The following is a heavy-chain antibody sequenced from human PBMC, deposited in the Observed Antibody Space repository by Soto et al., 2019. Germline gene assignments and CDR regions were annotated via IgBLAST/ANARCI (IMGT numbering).Heavy chain of an antibody. CDR1: GFAFSSYW. J-gene: IGHJ3*02. CDR3: VSDNSRVEPTPPKDAVDI. CDR2: ISHDGSHV. D-gene: IGHD2-15*01. Sequence: EVRLVESGGGLVQPGGSLRLSCAASGFAFSSYWMNWVRQAPGKGLVWLSHISHDGSHVKYVDFVEGRFTISRDNAKTTRLLQMNYLTPDDTAVHFCVSDNSRVEPTPPKDAVDIWGQGTVVTGSS. V-gene: IGHV3-74*03.